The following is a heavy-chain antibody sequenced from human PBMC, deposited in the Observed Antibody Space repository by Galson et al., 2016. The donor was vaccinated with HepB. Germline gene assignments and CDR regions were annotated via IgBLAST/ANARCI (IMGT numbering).Heavy chain of an antibody. CDR1: GLTFNNYG. Sequence: SCAASGLTFNNYGFHWVRQAPGEGLEWVALISGDGNIKMYAQSVRGRFSISRDDSKNTVYLQMNSLRIEDTAVYYCTTESHWLTWADFWGQGTLVSVSS. CDR2: ISGDGNIK. J-gene: IGHJ4*02. V-gene: IGHV3-30*03. D-gene: IGHD1-1*01. CDR3: TTESHWLTWADF.